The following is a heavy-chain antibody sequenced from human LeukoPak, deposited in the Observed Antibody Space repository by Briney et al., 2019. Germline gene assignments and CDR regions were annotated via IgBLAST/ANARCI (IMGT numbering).Heavy chain of an antibody. CDR1: GLTFSSYA. J-gene: IGHJ3*02. CDR2: ISGSGGST. D-gene: IGHD3-16*01. Sequence: GGSLRLSCAASGLTFSSYAMSWVRQAPGKGLEWVSAISGSGGSTYYADSVKGRFTISRDNSKNTLYLQMNSLRAEDTAVYYCAWTNYDYVWGSHSGAFDIWGQGTMVTVSS. V-gene: IGHV3-23*01. CDR3: AWTNYDYVWGSHSGAFDI.